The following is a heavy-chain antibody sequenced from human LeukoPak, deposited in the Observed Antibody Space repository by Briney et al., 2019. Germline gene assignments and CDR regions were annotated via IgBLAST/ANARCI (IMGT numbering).Heavy chain of an antibody. J-gene: IGHJ6*02. CDR2: ISAYNGNT. V-gene: IGHV1-18*01. CDR3: ARGSRVGGDYYYGMDV. D-gene: IGHD3-16*01. CDR1: GHTFTSYG. Sequence: ASVKVSCKASGHTFTSYGISWVRQAPGQGLEWMGWISAYNGNTNYAQKLQGRVTMTTDTSTSTAYMELRSLRSDDTAVYYCARGSRVGGDYYYGMDVWGQGTTVTVSS.